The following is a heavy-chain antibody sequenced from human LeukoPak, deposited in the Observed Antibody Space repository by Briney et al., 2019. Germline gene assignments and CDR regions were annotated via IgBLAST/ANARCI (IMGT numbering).Heavy chain of an antibody. Sequence: GGSLRLSCAASGFTFDDYAMHWVRQAPGKGLEWVSGISWNSGSIGYADSVKGRFTISRDNAKNSLYLQMNSLRAEDTALYYCAKGGIAAAQYYFDYWGQGTLVTVSS. CDR1: GFTFDDYA. CDR2: ISWNSGSI. V-gene: IGHV3-9*01. CDR3: AKGGIAAAQYYFDY. D-gene: IGHD6-13*01. J-gene: IGHJ4*02.